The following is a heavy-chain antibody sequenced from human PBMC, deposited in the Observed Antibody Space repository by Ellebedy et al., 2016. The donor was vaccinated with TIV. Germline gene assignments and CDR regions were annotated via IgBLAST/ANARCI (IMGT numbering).Heavy chain of an antibody. J-gene: IGHJ4*02. D-gene: IGHD3-22*01. Sequence: ASVKVSCXASGYTFTTYTMHWVRQAPGQGLEWMGWINAGNGKTKSSQKFRGRVTITRDTSASTAYMELRSLRSEDTAMYYCARETHYYDSRSDYPWGSWGQGTLVTVSS. V-gene: IGHV1-3*01. CDR3: ARETHYYDSRSDYPWGS. CDR2: INAGNGKT. CDR1: GYTFTTYT.